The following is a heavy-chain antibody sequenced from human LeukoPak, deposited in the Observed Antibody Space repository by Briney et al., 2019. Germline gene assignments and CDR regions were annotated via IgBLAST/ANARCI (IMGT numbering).Heavy chain of an antibody. CDR3: ARGPYCSGGSCSDHINWFDP. Sequence: GASVKVSCKASGYTFTSYDINWVRQATGQGLEWMGWMNPNSGNTGYAQKFQGRVTITRNTSISTAYMELSSLRSEDTAVYYCARGPYCSGGSCSDHINWFDPWGQGTLVTVSS. CDR2: MNPNSGNT. V-gene: IGHV1-8*01. D-gene: IGHD2-15*01. CDR1: GYTFTSYD. J-gene: IGHJ5*02.